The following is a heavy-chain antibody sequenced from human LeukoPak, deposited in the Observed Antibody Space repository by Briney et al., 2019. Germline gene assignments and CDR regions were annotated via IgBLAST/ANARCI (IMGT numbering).Heavy chain of an antibody. CDR3: ARDSSYSYSYVFDY. Sequence: PGGSLRLSCVASGFTFSSYSMNWVRQAPGKGLEWVAVISYDGSNKYYADSVKGRFTISRDNSKNTLYLQMNSLRAEDTAVYYCARDSSYSYSYVFDYWGQGTLVTVSS. CDR1: GFTFSSYS. V-gene: IGHV3-30*03. D-gene: IGHD5-18*01. J-gene: IGHJ4*02. CDR2: ISYDGSNK.